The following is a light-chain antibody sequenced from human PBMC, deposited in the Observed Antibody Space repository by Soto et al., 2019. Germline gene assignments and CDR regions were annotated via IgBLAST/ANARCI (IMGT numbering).Light chain of an antibody. CDR3: SSYTGSSTTFV. J-gene: IGLJ1*01. CDR1: SSDVGAFNF. CDR2: EVT. Sequence: ALTQPASVSGSPGQSITISCTGTSSDVGAFNFVSWYQQFPGKAPKLIIYEVTNRPSGVSNRFSGSKSGNTASLTISGLQAEDESDYYCSSYTGSSTTFVFGTGTKLTVL. V-gene: IGLV2-14*01.